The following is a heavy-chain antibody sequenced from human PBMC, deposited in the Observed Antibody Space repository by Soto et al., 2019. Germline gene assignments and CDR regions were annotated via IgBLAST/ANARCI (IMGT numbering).Heavy chain of an antibody. CDR3: SAVGSGYYAN. V-gene: IGHV3-74*01. D-gene: IGHD3-22*01. CDR2: IKTDGTYA. Sequence: EVQLVESGGDLVQPGGSLRLSCAASGFTFSTYWMHWVRQAPGKGLLWVSRIKTDGTYATYADSVKGRFTISRDNAMLTLYLKMNSLGVEVAVVYCCSAVGSGYYANGGQGTLVTVSS. CDR1: GFTFSTYW. J-gene: IGHJ4*02.